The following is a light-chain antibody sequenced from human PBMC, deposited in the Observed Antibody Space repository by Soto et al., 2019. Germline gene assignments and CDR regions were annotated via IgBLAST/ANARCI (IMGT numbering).Light chain of an antibody. CDR3: QQYNNWPSWT. J-gene: IGKJ1*01. V-gene: IGKV3-15*01. CDR2: GAS. Sequence: EKVMTQSPATLSMSPGERATLSCRASQSVSSYLAWYQQKPGQAPRLLIYGASTRATGIPARFSGSGSGTEFTLTISSLLSEDFAVYYCQQYNNWPSWTFGQGTKVEIK. CDR1: QSVSSY.